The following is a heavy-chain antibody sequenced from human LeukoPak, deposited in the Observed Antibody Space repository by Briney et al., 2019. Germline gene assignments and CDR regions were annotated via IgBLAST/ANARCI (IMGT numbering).Heavy chain of an antibody. D-gene: IGHD1-14*01. CDR1: GCSFNTYY. CDR3: GRGANRLDS. Sequence: PSETLSLTCSVSGCSFNTYYWSWLRQTPGKGLEWLGFIYYTGSTNYNPSLERRVTMSVDTSKSQFSLKLTSMTAADTALCYCGRGANRLDSWGRGTVVTVSS. J-gene: IGHJ4*02. CDR2: IYYTGST. V-gene: IGHV4-59*12.